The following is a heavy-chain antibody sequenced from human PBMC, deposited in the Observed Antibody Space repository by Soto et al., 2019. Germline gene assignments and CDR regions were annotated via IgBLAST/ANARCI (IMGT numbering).Heavy chain of an antibody. CDR1: GFIFTDAW. CDR2: IKSKSDGGTT. J-gene: IGHJ4*02. V-gene: IGHV3-15*07. CDR3: TTRGWHDY. Sequence: EVQLVESGGGLVKPGGSLRVSCAASGFIFTDAWMNWVRQAPGKGLEWVGRIKSKSDGGTTDYAAPVKGRFTISRDDSKNTLYLQLNSLKTEDRAVYYCTTRGWHDYWGQGTLVTVSS. D-gene: IGHD6-19*01.